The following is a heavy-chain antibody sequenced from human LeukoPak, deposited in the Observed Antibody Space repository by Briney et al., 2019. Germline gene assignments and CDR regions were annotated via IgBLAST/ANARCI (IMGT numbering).Heavy chain of an antibody. V-gene: IGHV4-59*01. CDR2: IFYSGST. CDR3: ARLSVTTTFFDY. CDR1: SGSISSYY. D-gene: IGHD4-17*01. Sequence: SETLSLTCTISSGSISSYYWSWIRQPPGKGLEWIGYIFYSGSTNYNPSLKSRVTISVDTSKNQFSLGLSSVTAADTAVYYCARLSVTTTFFDYWGQGTLVTVSS. J-gene: IGHJ4*02.